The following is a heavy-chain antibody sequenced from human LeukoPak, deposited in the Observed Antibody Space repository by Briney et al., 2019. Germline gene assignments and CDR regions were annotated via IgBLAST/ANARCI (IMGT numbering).Heavy chain of an antibody. V-gene: IGHV3-74*01. CDR2: INSDGSST. Sequence: GGSLRLSCAASGFTFSSYAMSWVRQAPGKGLVWVSRINSDGSSTSYADSVKGRFTISRDNAKNTLYLQMNSLRAEDTAVYYCARETYSSSWPVAGYYYYYGMDVWGQGTTVTVSS. D-gene: IGHD6-13*01. J-gene: IGHJ6*02. CDR1: GFTFSSYA. CDR3: ARETYSSSWPVAGYYYYYGMDV.